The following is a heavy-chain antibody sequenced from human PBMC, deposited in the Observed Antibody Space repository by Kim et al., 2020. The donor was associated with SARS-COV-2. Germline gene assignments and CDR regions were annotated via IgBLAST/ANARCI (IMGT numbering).Heavy chain of an antibody. V-gene: IGHV3-21*01. CDR3: ARDPYDILTGYYTGWFDP. CDR1: GFTFSSYS. D-gene: IGHD3-9*01. Sequence: LSLTCAASGFTFSSYSMNWVRQAPGKGLEWVSSISSSSSYIYYADSVKGRFTISRDNAKNSLYLQMNSLRAEDTAVYYCARDPYDILTGYYTGWFDPWGQGTLVTVSS. J-gene: IGHJ5*02. CDR2: ISSSSSYI.